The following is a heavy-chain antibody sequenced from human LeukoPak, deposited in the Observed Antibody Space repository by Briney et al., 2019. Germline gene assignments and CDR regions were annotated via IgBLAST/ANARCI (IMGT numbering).Heavy chain of an antibody. CDR2: IYYSGST. Sequence: SETLSLTCTVSGGSISSGGYYWSWIRQHPGKGLEWIGYIYYSGSTYYNPSLKSRVTISVDTSKNQFSLKLSSVTAADTAVYYCARLKRRDGYNIDYWGQGTLVTVSS. V-gene: IGHV4-31*03. CDR3: ARLKRRDGYNIDY. J-gene: IGHJ4*02. D-gene: IGHD5-24*01. CDR1: GGSISSGGYY.